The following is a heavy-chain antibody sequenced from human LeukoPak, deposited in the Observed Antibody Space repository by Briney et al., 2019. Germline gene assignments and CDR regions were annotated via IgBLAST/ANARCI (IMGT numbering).Heavy chain of an antibody. Sequence: SETLSLTCAVYGGSFSGYYWSWIRQPPGKGLEWIGYIYHSGSTYYNPSLKSRVTISVDKSKNQFSLKLSSVTAADTAVYYCARANSGSSLDYWGQGTLVTVSS. CDR1: GGSFSGYY. V-gene: IGHV4-34*01. CDR3: ARANSGSSLDY. D-gene: IGHD1-26*01. J-gene: IGHJ4*02. CDR2: IYHSGST.